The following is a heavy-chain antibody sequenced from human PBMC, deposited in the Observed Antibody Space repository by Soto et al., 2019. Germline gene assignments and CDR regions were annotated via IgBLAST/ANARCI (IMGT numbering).Heavy chain of an antibody. D-gene: IGHD3-10*01. CDR3: ARDRGLWLGELLYRGPSSYGMDV. V-gene: IGHV4-34*01. J-gene: IGHJ6*02. CDR2: INHSGST. CDR1: GGSFSGYY. Sequence: SETLSLTCAVYGGSFSGYYWSWIRQPPGKGLEWIGEINHSGSTNYNPSLKSRVTISVDTSKNQFSLKLSSVTAADTAVYYCARDRGLWLGELLYRGPSSYGMDVWGQGTTVTVS.